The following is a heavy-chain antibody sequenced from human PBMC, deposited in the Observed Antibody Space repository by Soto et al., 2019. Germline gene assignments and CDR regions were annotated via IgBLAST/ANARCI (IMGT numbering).Heavy chain of an antibody. CDR2: IYPGDSDT. CDR3: ASLPYVDTAMVTPSFDY. CDR1: GYSFTSYW. V-gene: IGHV5-51*01. Sequence: GESLKISCKGSGYSFTSYWIGWVRQMPGKGLEWMGIIYPGDSDTRYSPSFQGQVTISADKSISTAYLQWSSLKASDTAMYYCASLPYVDTAMVTPSFDYWGQGTLVTVSS. J-gene: IGHJ4*02. D-gene: IGHD5-18*01.